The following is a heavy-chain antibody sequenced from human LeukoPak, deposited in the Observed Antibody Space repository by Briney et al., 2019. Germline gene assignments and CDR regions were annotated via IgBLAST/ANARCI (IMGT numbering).Heavy chain of an antibody. D-gene: IGHD2-15*01. V-gene: IGHV4-30-4*01. CDR1: GGSISSGDYY. CDR2: ICYSGST. CDR3: ARGPRIVVVVAATHYWFDP. Sequence: SETLSLTCTVSGGSISSGDYYWSWIRQPPGKGLEWIGYICYSGSTYYNPSLKSRVTISVDTSKNQFSLKLSSVTAADTAVYYCARGPRIVVVVAATHYWFDPWGQGTLVTVSS. J-gene: IGHJ5*02.